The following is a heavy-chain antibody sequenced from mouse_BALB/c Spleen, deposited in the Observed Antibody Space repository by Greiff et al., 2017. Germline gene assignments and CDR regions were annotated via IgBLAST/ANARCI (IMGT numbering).Heavy chain of an antibody. CDR1: GFTFSSYA. D-gene: IGHD2-3*01. CDR3: ARHDGYMDY. J-gene: IGHJ4*01. Sequence: EVQGVESGGGLVKPGGSLKLSCAASGFTFSSYAMSWVRQTPEKRLEWVASISSGGSTYYPDSVKGRFTISRDNARNILYLQMSSLRSEDTAMYYCARHDGYMDYWGQGTSVTVSS. V-gene: IGHV5-6-5*01. CDR2: ISSGGST.